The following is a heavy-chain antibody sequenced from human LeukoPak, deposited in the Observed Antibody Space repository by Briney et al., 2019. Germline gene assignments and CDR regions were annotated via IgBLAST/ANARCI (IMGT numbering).Heavy chain of an antibody. CDR3: AKGGSNNWSFDN. Sequence: PGGSLRLSCAAAGLTFSNYGMHWVRQAPGKGLQWVAYIRYDGRNKYSADSVKGRCTIDRDNSKSTLYLQMNSLRPEDTAVYYCAKGGSNNWSFDNWGQGTLVTVSS. CDR2: IRYDGRNK. CDR1: GLTFSNYG. D-gene: IGHD1-1*01. V-gene: IGHV3-30*02. J-gene: IGHJ1*01.